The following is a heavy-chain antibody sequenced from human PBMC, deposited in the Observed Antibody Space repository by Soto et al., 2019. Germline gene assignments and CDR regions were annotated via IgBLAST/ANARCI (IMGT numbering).Heavy chain of an antibody. CDR2: IIPIFGTA. V-gene: IGHV1-69*13. Sequence: ASVKVSCKASGGTFSSYAISWVRQAPGQGLEWMGGIIPIFGTANYAQKFQGRVTITADESTSTAYMELSSLRSEDTAVYYCASLPYYYDSSGLFDYWGQGTLVTVSS. CDR1: GGTFSSYA. J-gene: IGHJ4*02. D-gene: IGHD3-22*01. CDR3: ASLPYYYDSSGLFDY.